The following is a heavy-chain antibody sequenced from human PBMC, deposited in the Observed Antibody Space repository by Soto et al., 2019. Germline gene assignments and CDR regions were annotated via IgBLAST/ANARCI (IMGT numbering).Heavy chain of an antibody. Sequence: GGSLRVSSAASGFTFDDYTMHWVRQAPGKGLEWVSLITWDGGSTFYSDSVKGRFTISRDNIKNSLILQMSSLRTDDTALYFCAKEKSRIFDYWSQGTLVTGS. CDR3: AKEKSRIFDY. J-gene: IGHJ4*02. CDR1: GFTFDDYT. D-gene: IGHD3-10*01. CDR2: ITWDGGST. V-gene: IGHV3-43*01.